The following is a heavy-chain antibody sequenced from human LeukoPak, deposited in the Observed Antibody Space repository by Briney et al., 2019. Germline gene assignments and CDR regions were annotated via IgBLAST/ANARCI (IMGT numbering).Heavy chain of an antibody. D-gene: IGHD2-21*02. CDR3: AREDSGGDCYQP. CDR1: GFTFSSYS. Sequence: GGSLRLSCAASGFTFSSYSMNWFRQAPEKGLEWVSSISSSSSYIYYADSVKGRFAISRDNAKNSLYLQMNSLRAEDTAVYYCAREDSGGDCYQPWGQGTLVTVSS. J-gene: IGHJ5*02. V-gene: IGHV3-21*01. CDR2: ISSSSSYI.